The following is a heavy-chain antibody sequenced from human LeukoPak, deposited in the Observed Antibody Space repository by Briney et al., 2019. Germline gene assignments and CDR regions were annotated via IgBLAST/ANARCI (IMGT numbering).Heavy chain of an antibody. CDR1: GYTFTSYY. Sequence: ASVKVSCKASGYTFTSYYMHWVRQAPGQGLEWMGIINPSGGSTSYAQKFQGRVTMTRDMSTSTDYMELSSLRSEDTAVYYCARDRYSSSLYAFLVDAFDIWGQGTMVTVSS. CDR3: ARDRYSSSLYAFLVDAFDI. CDR2: INPSGGST. D-gene: IGHD6-6*01. J-gene: IGHJ3*02. V-gene: IGHV1-46*01.